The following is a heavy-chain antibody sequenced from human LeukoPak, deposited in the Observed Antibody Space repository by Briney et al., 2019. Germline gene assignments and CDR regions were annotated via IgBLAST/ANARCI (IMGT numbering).Heavy chain of an antibody. D-gene: IGHD3-10*01. V-gene: IGHV4-4*07. J-gene: IGHJ5*02. CDR2: IYTSGST. CDR3: ARVSISMVRGVIIRYDWFDP. Sequence: SETLSLTCTVSGGSISSYYWSWIRQPAGKGLEWIGRIYTSGSTNYNPSLKSRVTMSVDTSKNQFSLKLSSVTAADTAVYYCARVSISMVRGVIIRYDWFDPWGQGTLVTVSS. CDR1: GGSISSYY.